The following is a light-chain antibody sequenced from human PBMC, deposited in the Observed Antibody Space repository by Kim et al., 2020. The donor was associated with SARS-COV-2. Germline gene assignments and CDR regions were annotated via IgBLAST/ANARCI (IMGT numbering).Light chain of an antibody. V-gene: IGKV1-12*01. Sequence: DVQMTQSPSFVSASLGDRVTITCRASQDISRYLAWYQQKPGKAPKLLIYGASTLQSGVPSRFSGSGSGTDFTLTISSLQPEDLAIYYCQGTDIGPVTFGGGTKVDIK. CDR2: GAS. J-gene: IGKJ4*01. CDR1: QDISRY. CDR3: QGTDIGPVT.